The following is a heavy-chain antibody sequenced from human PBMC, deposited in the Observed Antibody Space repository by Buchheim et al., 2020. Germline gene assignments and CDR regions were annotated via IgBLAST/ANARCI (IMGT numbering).Heavy chain of an antibody. J-gene: IGHJ4*02. CDR2: MNPGSGNT. Sequence: QVRLVQSGAEVKKPGASVKVSCKGSGYTFFSYDIHWIRQATGQGLEWMGWMNPGSGNTGYSQKFQGRVSMTKSTSMSTAYLELGGLKSEDTAVYFCARASFSPGGYYEDLDVWGQGTL. CDR3: ARASFSPGGYYEDLDV. V-gene: IGHV1-8*02. CDR1: GYTFFSYD. D-gene: IGHD3-3*01.